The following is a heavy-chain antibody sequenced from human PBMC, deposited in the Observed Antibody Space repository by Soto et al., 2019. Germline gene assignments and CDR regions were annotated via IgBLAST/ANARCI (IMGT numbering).Heavy chain of an antibody. J-gene: IGHJ4*02. Sequence: SETLSLTCTVSGGSISSYYWSWIRQPPGKGLEWIGYIYYSGSTNYNPSPKSRVTISVDTSKNQFSLKLSSVTAADTAVYYCTRGVVVPAALDYWGQGTLVTVSS. CDR2: IYYSGST. V-gene: IGHV4-59*01. CDR3: TRGVVVPAALDY. CDR1: GGSISSYY. D-gene: IGHD2-2*01.